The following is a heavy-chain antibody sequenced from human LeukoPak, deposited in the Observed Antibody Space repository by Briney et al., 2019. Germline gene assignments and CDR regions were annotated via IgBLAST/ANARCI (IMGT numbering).Heavy chain of an antibody. CDR2: IKQDGSEK. CDR3: AKRIRYYFDY. J-gene: IGHJ4*02. D-gene: IGHD2/OR15-2a*01. Sequence: PGGSLRLSCAASGLTFSNYWMDWVRQAPGKGLEWVANIKQDGSEKNYVDSVKGRFIISRDNAKNSLYLQMNSLRAEDTAVYYCAKRIRYYFDYWGQGTLVTVSS. V-gene: IGHV3-7*03. CDR1: GLTFSNYW.